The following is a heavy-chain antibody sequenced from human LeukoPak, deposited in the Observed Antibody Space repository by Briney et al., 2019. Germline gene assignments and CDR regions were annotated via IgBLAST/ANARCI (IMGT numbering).Heavy chain of an antibody. Sequence: PGASVKVSCKASGYTFTGYYMHWVRQAPGQGLEWVGWINPNSGGTNYAQKFQGRVTMTRDTSISTAYMELSRLRSDDTAVYYCARDLDSSSWYWFDPWGQGTLVTVSS. D-gene: IGHD6-13*01. CDR2: INPNSGGT. CDR3: ARDLDSSSWYWFDP. CDR1: GYTFTGYY. V-gene: IGHV1-2*02. J-gene: IGHJ5*02.